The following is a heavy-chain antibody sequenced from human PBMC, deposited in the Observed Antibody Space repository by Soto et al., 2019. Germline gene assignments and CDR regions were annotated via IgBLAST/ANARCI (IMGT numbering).Heavy chain of an antibody. CDR1: GVSISSSNW. CDR3: ARGMGEDQLISRWFDP. D-gene: IGHD2-2*01. Sequence: SETLSLTCAVSGVSISSSNWWSWGRHPPGKGLEWIGEIYHSGSTNYNPSLKSRVTISVDKSKNQFSLKLSSVTAADTAVYYCARGMGEDQLISRWFDPWGQGTLVTVAS. V-gene: IGHV4-4*02. J-gene: IGHJ5*02. CDR2: IYHSGST.